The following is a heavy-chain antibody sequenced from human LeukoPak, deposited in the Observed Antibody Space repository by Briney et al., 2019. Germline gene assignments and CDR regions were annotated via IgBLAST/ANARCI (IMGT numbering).Heavy chain of an antibody. CDR1: GFTFSTYV. D-gene: IGHD3-10*01. V-gene: IGHV3-23*01. CDR3: AKVWFGELLYLAYFDY. Sequence: GGSLRLSCAASGFTFSTYVMSWVRQAPGKGLEWVSVISGSGGSTYYADSVKGRFTISRDNSKNTLYLQMNSLRAEDTAVYYCAKVWFGELLYLAYFDYWGQGTLVTVSS. J-gene: IGHJ4*02. CDR2: ISGSGGST.